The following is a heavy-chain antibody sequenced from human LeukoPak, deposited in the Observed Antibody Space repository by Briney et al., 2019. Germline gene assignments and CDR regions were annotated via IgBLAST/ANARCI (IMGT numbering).Heavy chain of an antibody. CDR1: GFTFTTYW. V-gene: IGHV3-74*01. D-gene: IGHD3-16*01. CDR3: ARVRGGRSWYYYGMDV. Sequence: GGSLGLSCAASGFTFTTYWMHWVRQAPGKGLVWVSHINSDGSITSYADSVKGRFTISRDNAKNTLYLQMNSLRAEDTAVYYCARVRGGRSWYYYGMDVWGRGTTVTVSS. CDR2: INSDGSIT. J-gene: IGHJ6*02.